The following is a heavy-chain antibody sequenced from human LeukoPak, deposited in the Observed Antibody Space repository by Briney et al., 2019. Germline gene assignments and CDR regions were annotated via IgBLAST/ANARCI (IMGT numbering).Heavy chain of an antibody. CDR3: ARDRRQAVAGTVLDY. CDR1: GFTFSSYW. Sequence: GGSLRLSCAASGFTFSSYWMSWVRQAPRKGLEWVAYIKQDGSEKYYVDSVKGRFTISRDNAKNSLYLQMNSLRAEDTAVYYCARDRRQAVAGTVLDYWGQGTLVTVSS. J-gene: IGHJ4*02. V-gene: IGHV3-7*01. CDR2: IKQDGSEK. D-gene: IGHD6-19*01.